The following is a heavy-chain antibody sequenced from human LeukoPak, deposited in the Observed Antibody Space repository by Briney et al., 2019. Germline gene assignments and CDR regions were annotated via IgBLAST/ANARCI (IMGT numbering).Heavy chain of an antibody. CDR3: ARDGVAAGLYFDY. D-gene: IGHD6-13*01. V-gene: IGHV3-74*01. Sequence: GGSLRLSCAASGFTFSSYWMHWVRQAPGKGLVWVSRINTDGSSTSYADSVKGRFTISRDNAKNTLYLQMNSLRAEDTAVYYCARDGVAAGLYFDYWGQGTLVTVSS. J-gene: IGHJ4*02. CDR2: INTDGSST. CDR1: GFTFSSYW.